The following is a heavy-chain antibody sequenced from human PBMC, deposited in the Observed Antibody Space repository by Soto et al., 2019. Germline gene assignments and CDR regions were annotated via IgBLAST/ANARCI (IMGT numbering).Heavy chain of an antibody. V-gene: IGHV4-4*07. D-gene: IGHD1-1*01. CDR2: IYATGTT. J-gene: IGHJ5*02. CDR3: VRDGTKTLREWFDP. Sequence: LSLTCTVSVASISGYYWSWIRKSAGKGLEWIGRIYATGTTDYNPSLKSRVMMSADTSKKQFSLKLRSVTAAEKAVYYCVRDGTKTLREWFDPWGQGISVTVCS. CDR1: VASISGYY.